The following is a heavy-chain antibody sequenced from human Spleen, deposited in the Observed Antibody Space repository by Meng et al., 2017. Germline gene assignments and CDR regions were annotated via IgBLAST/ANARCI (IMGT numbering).Heavy chain of an antibody. V-gene: IGHV4-39*07. CDR3: ARAQRGNPDAFDI. CDR1: GGSITSSSYY. J-gene: IGHJ3*02. Sequence: SETLSLTCTVSGGSITSSSYYWGWIRQPPGKGLEWIGSIYYSGSTFYNPSLKSRVTISVDTSKNQFSLKLSSVTAADTAVCYCARAQRGNPDAFDIWDQGTMVTVSS. CDR2: IYYSGST. D-gene: IGHD3-10*01.